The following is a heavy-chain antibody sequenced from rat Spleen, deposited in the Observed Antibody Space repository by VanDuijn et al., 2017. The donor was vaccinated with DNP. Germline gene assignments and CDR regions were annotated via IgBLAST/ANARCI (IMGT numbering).Heavy chain of an antibody. CDR1: GFTFSDFY. CDR3: VRWNSGHFDY. CDR2: ISVSGGNT. V-gene: IGHV5-25*01. D-gene: IGHD4-3*01. J-gene: IGHJ2*01. Sequence: EVQLVESGGGLVQPGRSLKLSCAASGFTFSDFYMAWVRQAPTKGLEWVASISVSGGNTYYRDSVKGRCAVSRDNAKTTLYLQMNSLRSEDMATYYCVRWNSGHFDYWGQGVMVTVSS.